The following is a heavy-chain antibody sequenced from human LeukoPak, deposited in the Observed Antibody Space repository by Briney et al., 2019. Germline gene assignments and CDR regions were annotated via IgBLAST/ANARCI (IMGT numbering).Heavy chain of an antibody. D-gene: IGHD3-22*01. Sequence: SETLSLTCVVYGGSFSGYYWSWIRQPPGKGLEWIGEINHSGSTNYNPSLKSRVTISVDTSKNQFSLKLSSVTAADTAVYYCARIRYYYDSSGYPYEDWGQGTLVTVSS. J-gene: IGHJ4*02. V-gene: IGHV4-34*01. CDR3: ARIRYYYDSSGYPYED. CDR2: INHSGST. CDR1: GGSFSGYY.